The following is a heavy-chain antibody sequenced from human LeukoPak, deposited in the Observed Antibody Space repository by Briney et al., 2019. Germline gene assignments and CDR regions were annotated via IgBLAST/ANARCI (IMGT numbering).Heavy chain of an antibody. CDR3: ARHGRHQWVGDSHDYAFDV. D-gene: IGHD3-10*01. Sequence: SETLSLTCTVSDGSISSYYWSWIRQPPGKGLEWIGFGHVSGNIAYTPSLKSRATVSVDTSKDRVSLRLTSVTAADSAVYYCARHGRHQWVGDSHDYAFDVWSQGTLVTVSS. CDR2: GHVSGNI. V-gene: IGHV4-59*08. CDR1: DGSISSYY. J-gene: IGHJ3*01.